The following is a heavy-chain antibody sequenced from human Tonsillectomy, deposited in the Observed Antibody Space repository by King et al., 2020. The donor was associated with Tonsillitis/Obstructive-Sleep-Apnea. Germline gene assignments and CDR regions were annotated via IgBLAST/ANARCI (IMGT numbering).Heavy chain of an antibody. J-gene: IGHJ3*02. D-gene: IGHD3-22*01. CDR3: AREGIYDSSGYADAFDI. CDR1: GFIFSSYG. V-gene: IGHV3-30*19. Sequence: VQLVESGGGVVQPGRSLRLSCAASGFIFSSYGMHWVRQVPGKGLEWVAVISYDGSNKYYADSVKGRFTISRDNSKNTLALQMNSLRAEDTAVYYCAREGIYDSSGYADAFDIWGQGTLVTVSS. CDR2: ISYDGSNK.